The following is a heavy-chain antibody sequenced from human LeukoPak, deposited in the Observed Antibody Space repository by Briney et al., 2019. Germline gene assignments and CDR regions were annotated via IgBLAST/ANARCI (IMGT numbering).Heavy chain of an antibody. D-gene: IGHD3-22*01. V-gene: IGHV1-2*02. CDR3: ASTGDYYYDSSGYYY. J-gene: IGHJ4*02. CDR1: GYTFTGYY. CDR2: INPNSGGT. Sequence: ASVKVSCKASGYTFTGYYMHWVRQAPGQGLEWMGWINPNSGGTNYAQKFQGRVTMTRDTSISTAYMEPSRLRSDDTAVYYCASTGDYYYDSSGYYYWGQGTLVTVSS.